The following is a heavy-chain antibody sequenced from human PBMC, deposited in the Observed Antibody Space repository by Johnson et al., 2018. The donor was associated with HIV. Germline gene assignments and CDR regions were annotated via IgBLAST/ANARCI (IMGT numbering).Heavy chain of an antibody. D-gene: IGHD6-13*01. CDR1: GFTFSSYA. CDR2: ISYDGSNK. V-gene: IGHV3-30-3*01. Sequence: QMLLVESGGDLVQPGRSPRLSCVASGFTFSSYAMHWVRQAPGKGLEWVAVISYDGSNKYYADSVKGRFTISRDNSKNTLYLQMNSLRAEDTAVYYCASEIYRPRPSSSWYVGAFDIWGQGTMVTVSS. J-gene: IGHJ3*02. CDR3: ASEIYRPRPSSSWYVGAFDI.